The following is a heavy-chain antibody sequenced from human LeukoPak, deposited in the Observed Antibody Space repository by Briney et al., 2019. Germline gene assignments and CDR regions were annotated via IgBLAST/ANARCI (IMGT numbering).Heavy chain of an antibody. J-gene: IGHJ4*02. CDR1: GYTFTDYY. Sequence: GASVKVSCKASGYTFTDYYLHWVRQAPGQGLEWMGWINPNSGGTTYAQKFQGRVTVTRDTSISTAHMELSRLRSDDTAVYYCARVATIAVAGTVPDYFNFWRQGTPVTVSS. V-gene: IGHV1-2*02. CDR2: INPNSGGT. D-gene: IGHD6-19*01. CDR3: ARVATIAVAGTVPDYFNF.